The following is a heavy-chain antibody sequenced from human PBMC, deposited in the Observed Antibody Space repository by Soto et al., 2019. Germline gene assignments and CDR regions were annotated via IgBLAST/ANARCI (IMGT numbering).Heavy chain of an antibody. CDR1: GYTFTSYY. V-gene: IGHV1-46*01. CDR2: INPSGGST. Sequence: QVQLVQSGAEVKKPGASVKVSCKASGYTFTSYYMHWVRQAPGQGLEWMGIINPSGGSTSYAQKFQGRVTMTRDTSTSTVYMELSSLRSEDTAVYYCARSGLDYDSSGYLSWFDPSGQGTLVTVSS. J-gene: IGHJ5*02. CDR3: ARSGLDYDSSGYLSWFDP. D-gene: IGHD3-22*01.